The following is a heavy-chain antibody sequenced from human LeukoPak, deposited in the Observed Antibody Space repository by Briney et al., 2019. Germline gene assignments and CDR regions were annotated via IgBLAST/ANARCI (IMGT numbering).Heavy chain of an antibody. D-gene: IGHD7-27*01. J-gene: IGHJ4*02. Sequence: ASMKVSCKASGYSFTSYDINWVRQAPGQGPEWMGWMSPRSGSTGYAQKFQGRVAMTSDTSISTAYMELSRLTSDYTAVYYCARTPPNWGADYWGQGTLVTVSS. CDR1: GYSFTSYD. CDR2: MSPRSGST. CDR3: ARTPPNWGADY. V-gene: IGHV1-8*01.